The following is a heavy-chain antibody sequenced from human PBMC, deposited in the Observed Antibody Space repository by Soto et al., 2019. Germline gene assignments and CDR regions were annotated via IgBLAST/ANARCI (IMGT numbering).Heavy chain of an antibody. Sequence: QVQLVESGGGVIQPGKSLRLSCAASGFSFSNYGMHWVRLAPGWGLEWVAVISYDGSTKYYGDSVKGRFTISRDNSINTLYLQMNSLRAEDTALYYCAKDQISHFWSGFPPYYSYTMDVWGPGTTVTVSS. CDR3: AKDQISHFWSGFPPYYSYTMDV. V-gene: IGHV3-30*18. CDR1: GFSFSNYG. CDR2: ISYDGSTK. D-gene: IGHD3-3*02. J-gene: IGHJ6*02.